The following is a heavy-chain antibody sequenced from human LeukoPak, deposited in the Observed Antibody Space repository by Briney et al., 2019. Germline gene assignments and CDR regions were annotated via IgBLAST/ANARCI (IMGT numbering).Heavy chain of an antibody. CDR2: MNPHSGNT. Sequence: ASVKVSCKASGYTFSSNDINWVRQATGQGLEWMGWMNPHSGNTGYAQKFQGRVTITRNSSISTAYMELSGLRSKDTAVYYCAREGNRSSDSSASYPLDYWGQGTLVTVSS. CDR1: GYTFSSND. V-gene: IGHV1-8*01. J-gene: IGHJ4*02. CDR3: AREGNRSSDSSASYPLDY. D-gene: IGHD1-26*01.